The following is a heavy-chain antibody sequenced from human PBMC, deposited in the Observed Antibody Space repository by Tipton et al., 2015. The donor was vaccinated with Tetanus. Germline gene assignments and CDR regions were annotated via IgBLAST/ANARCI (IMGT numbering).Heavy chain of an antibody. CDR2: VFYTGST. D-gene: IGHD2-8*02. CDR3: ARYHCTGTPCQRLDH. Sequence: TLSLTCTVSGASISSYYWSWIRQPAGKGLQCIGYVFYTGSTNYNSPFESRVTISVDTSKNQISLQLRSVTAADTAVYYCARYHCTGTPCQRLDHWGQGTLVAVSS. J-gene: IGHJ4*01. V-gene: IGHV4-59*07. CDR1: GASISSYY.